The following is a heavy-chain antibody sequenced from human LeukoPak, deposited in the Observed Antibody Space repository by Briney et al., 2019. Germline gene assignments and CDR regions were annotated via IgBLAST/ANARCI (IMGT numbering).Heavy chain of an antibody. D-gene: IGHD3-9*01. CDR1: GFTLNTFN. V-gene: IGHV3-21*01. CDR3: ARGHYDVLAASYKWTPDY. J-gene: IGHJ4*02. CDR2: ITSGGDYI. Sequence: GGSLRLSCAASGFTLNTFNMNWVRQAPGKGLEWVSSITSGGDYIYYAHSVKGRFTTSRDNAKNSLSLQLNSLRVEDTAVYYCARGHYDVLAASYKWTPDYWGQGTLVTVSS.